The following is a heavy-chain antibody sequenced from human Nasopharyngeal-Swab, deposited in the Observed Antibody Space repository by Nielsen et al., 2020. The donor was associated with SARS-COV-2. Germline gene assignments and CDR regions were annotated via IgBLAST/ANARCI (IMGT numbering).Heavy chain of an antibody. Sequence: GGSLRLSCAASGSTFSSNSMNWVRQLPGKGLEWVSSISSSSSYIYYADSVKGRFTISRDNAKNSLYLQMNSLRAEDTAVYYCATAFGATMISLCNYWGQGTLVTVSS. J-gene: IGHJ4*02. CDR3: ATAFGATMISLCNY. CDR2: ISSSSSYI. CDR1: GSTFSSNS. D-gene: IGHD3-22*01. V-gene: IGHV3-21*01.